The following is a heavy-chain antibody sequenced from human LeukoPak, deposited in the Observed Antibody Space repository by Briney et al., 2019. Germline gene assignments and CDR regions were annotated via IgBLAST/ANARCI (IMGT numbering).Heavy chain of an antibody. D-gene: IGHD2-2*02. CDR1: GYTFTGYY. J-gene: IGHJ5*02. CDR3: ARAGWGCSSTSCYKVDWFDP. CDR2: INPNSGGT. Sequence: GASVKVSCKASGYTFTGYYMHWVRQAPGQGLEWMGWINPNSGGTNYAQKFQGRVTMTRDTSISTAYMELSRLRSDDTAVYYCARAGWGCSSTSCYKVDWFDPWGQGALVTVPS. V-gene: IGHV1-2*02.